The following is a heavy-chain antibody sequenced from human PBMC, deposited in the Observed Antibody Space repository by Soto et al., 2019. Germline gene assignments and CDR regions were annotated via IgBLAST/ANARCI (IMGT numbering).Heavy chain of an antibody. V-gene: IGHV4-30-4*01. CDR1: GVSISGGVHS. CDR3: AREIMPLTNDWYFDL. J-gene: IGHJ2*01. Sequence: QVQLQESGPGLVKPSETLSLTCTVSGVSISGGVHSWSWIRQPPGKGLGWIGHIFDSGSTYYNPSLKSRLTISVDTSKNQISLRLSSVTAADTAVYYCAREIMPLTNDWYFDLWGRGTLVTVSS. CDR2: IFDSGST. D-gene: IGHD2-8*01.